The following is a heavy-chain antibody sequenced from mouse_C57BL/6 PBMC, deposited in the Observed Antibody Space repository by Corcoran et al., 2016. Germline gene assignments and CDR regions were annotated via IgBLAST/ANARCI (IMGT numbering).Heavy chain of an antibody. CDR2: ISYDGSN. Sequence: DVQLQESGPGLMKPSQSLSLTCSVTGYSITSGYYWNWIRQFPGNKLEWMGYISYDGSNNYNPSLKNRISITRDTSKNQFFLKLNSVTTEDTATYYCARDGPGTGAWFAYWGQGTLVTVSA. J-gene: IGHJ3*01. D-gene: IGHD4-1*01. CDR3: ARDGPGTGAWFAY. CDR1: GYSITSGYY. V-gene: IGHV3-6*01.